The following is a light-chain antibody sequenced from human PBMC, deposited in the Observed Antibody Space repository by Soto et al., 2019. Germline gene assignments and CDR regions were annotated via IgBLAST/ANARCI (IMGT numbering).Light chain of an antibody. CDR1: QSVNSRH. J-gene: IGKJ1*01. Sequence: EVVLTQSPGTLSLSPGERATLSCRASQSVNSRHLAWYQQKPGQAPRLLIYGASSRATGIPDRFSSSGSGTDFTLTISRLEPEDFAVYYCQNYDSSQTFGQGTKVEIK. CDR3: QNYDSSQT. CDR2: GAS. V-gene: IGKV3-20*01.